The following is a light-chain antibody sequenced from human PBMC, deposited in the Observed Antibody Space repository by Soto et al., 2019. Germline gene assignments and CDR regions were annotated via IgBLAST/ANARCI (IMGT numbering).Light chain of an antibody. J-gene: IGKJ2*01. CDR3: QQYGSSPPLYT. Sequence: EIVMTQSPGTLSLSPGERATLSCRASMSVRSRFVAWYQQKPGQAPRLLIHGASNRATGIPDRFSGVASGTDFTLIIDSLEPADFAVYYCQQYGSSPPLYTFAQGTKLEIK. V-gene: IGKV3-20*01. CDR2: GAS. CDR1: MSVRSRF.